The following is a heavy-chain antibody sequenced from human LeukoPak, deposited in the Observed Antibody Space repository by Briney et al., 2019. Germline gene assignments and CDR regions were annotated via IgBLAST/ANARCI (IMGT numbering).Heavy chain of an antibody. Sequence: SQTLSLTCTVSGGSISSGDYYWSWIRQPPGKGLEWIGYIYYSGSTYYNPSLKSRVTISVDTSKNQFSLKLSSVTAADTAVYYCARGLLAYYYDSSGYYYYYYGMDVWGQGTTVTVSS. D-gene: IGHD3-22*01. J-gene: IGHJ6*02. V-gene: IGHV4-30-4*01. CDR3: ARGLLAYYYDSSGYYYYYYGMDV. CDR2: IYYSGST. CDR1: GGSISSGDYY.